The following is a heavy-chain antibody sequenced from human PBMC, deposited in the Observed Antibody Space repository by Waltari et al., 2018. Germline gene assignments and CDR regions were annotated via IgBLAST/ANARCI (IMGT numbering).Heavy chain of an antibody. CDR2: VLGSGRT. CDR1: GDYINSW. D-gene: IGHD2-15*01. CDR3: ARDRGRGLYLDT. J-gene: IGHJ4*02. Sequence: QLQLQESGPGLVKPSGTLSLICAVSGDYINSWWSWVRQPPGKGLEWIGQVLGSGRTNYNPSFASRVTISLDTSTHQFALKMTSATAADTALYYCARDRGRGLYLDTWGQGILVTVSP. V-gene: IGHV4-4*02.